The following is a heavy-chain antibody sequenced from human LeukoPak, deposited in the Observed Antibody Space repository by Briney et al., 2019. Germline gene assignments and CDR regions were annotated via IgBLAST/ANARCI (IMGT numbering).Heavy chain of an antibody. D-gene: IGHD6-13*01. CDR1: GYTFTSYG. V-gene: IGHV1-18*01. J-gene: IGHJ3*02. Sequence: VASVKVSCKASGYTFTSYGISWVRQAPGQGLEWMGWISAYNGNTNYAQKLQGRVTMTTDTSTSTAYMELRSLRSDDTAVYYCARDVIGSSWLGGEGAFDIWGQGTMVTVSS. CDR3: ARDVIGSSWLGGEGAFDI. CDR2: ISAYNGNT.